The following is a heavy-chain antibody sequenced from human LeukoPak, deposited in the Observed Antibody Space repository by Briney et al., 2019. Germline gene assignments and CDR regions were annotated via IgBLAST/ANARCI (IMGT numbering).Heavy chain of an antibody. CDR1: GFTFSSYA. CDR3: ASHILTGYKTDY. V-gene: IGHV3-23*01. D-gene: IGHD3-9*01. Sequence: PGGSLRLSCAASGFTFSSYAMSWVRQAPGKGLEWVSPISGSGGSTYYADSVKGRFTISRDNSKNTLYLQMNSLRAEDTAVYYCASHILTGYKTDYWGQGTLVTVSS. CDR2: ISGSGGST. J-gene: IGHJ4*02.